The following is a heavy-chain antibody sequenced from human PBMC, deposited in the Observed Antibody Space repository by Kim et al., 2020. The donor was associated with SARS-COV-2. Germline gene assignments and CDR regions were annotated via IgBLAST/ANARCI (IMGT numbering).Heavy chain of an antibody. Sequence: GQGLGWMGINNPTGGSTSYAQKFQGGVTMTKDTSTSTVYMGLSSLRSEDTAVYYCAGGVWADFWSGPGYWGQGPLVTVSS. D-gene: IGHD3-3*01. CDR3: AGGVWADFWSGPGY. CDR2: NNPTGGST. V-gene: IGHV1-46*01. J-gene: IGHJ4*02.